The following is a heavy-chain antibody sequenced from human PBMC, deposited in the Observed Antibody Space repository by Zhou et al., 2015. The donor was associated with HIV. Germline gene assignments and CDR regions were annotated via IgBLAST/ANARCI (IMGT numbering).Heavy chain of an antibody. V-gene: IGHV3-30*02. J-gene: IGHJ4*02. CDR3: AKEMGERGNTYGPPY. CDR2: IRYDGSNK. Sequence: QVQLVESGGGVVQPGGSLRLSCAASGFTFRSYGMHWVRQAPGKGLEWVTFIRYDGSNKYYADSVKGRFTISRDDSKNTLYLQMNSLRAEDTGVYYCAKEMGERGNTYGPPYWGQGTLVTVSS. D-gene: IGHD5-18*01. CDR1: GFTFRSYG.